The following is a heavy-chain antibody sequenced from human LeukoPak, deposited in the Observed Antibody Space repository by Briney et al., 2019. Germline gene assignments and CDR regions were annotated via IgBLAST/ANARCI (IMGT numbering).Heavy chain of an antibody. CDR1: GYSFTSYW. Sequence: GESLKISCKGSGYSFTSYWIGWVRQMPGKGLEWMGLIYPGDSDTRYSPSFQGQVTISADKPISTAYLQWSSLKASDTAMYYCASAYSSSWYYFDYWGQGTLVTVSS. CDR2: IYPGDSDT. CDR3: ASAYSSSWYYFDY. D-gene: IGHD6-13*01. J-gene: IGHJ4*02. V-gene: IGHV5-51*01.